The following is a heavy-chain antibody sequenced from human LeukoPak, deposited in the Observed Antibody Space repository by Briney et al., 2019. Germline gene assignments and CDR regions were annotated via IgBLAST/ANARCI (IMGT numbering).Heavy chain of an antibody. J-gene: IGHJ4*02. D-gene: IGHD3-22*01. CDR2: ISSSSSYI. V-gene: IGHV3-21*01. CDR1: GFTFSSYS. CDR3: AKDLYYYDSSGHSDY. Sequence: GGSLRLSCAASGFTFSSYSMNWVRQAPGKGLEWVSSISSSSSYIYYADSVKGRFTISRDNSKNTLYLQMNSLRAEDTAVYYCAKDLYYYDSSGHSDYWGQGTLVTVSS.